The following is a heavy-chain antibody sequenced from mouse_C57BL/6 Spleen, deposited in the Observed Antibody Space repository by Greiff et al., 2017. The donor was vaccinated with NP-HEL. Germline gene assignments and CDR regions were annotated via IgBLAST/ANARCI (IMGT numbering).Heavy chain of an antibody. CDR3: AKTKPDYDDAMDY. J-gene: IGHJ4*01. V-gene: IGHV2-5*01. CDR1: GFSLTSYG. Sequence: VQLQQSGPGLVQPSQSLSITCTVSGFSLTSYGVHWIRQSPGKGLEWLGVIWRGGSTDYNAAFMSRLSITKDNSKSQVFFKMNSLQADDTAIYYCAKTKPDYDDAMDYWGQGTSVTVSS. CDR2: IWRGGST. D-gene: IGHD2-4*01.